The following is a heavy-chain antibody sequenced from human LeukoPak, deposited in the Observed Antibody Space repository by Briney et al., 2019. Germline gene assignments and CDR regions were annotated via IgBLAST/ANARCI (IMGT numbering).Heavy chain of an antibody. Sequence: GGSLRLSCEAPRITFSSHAMSWVRQAPGKGLQWVSLISGSGGHTYYGDSVKGRFTISRDNSKNTVYLQMSSLRAKDTAIYYCAKGGVATMRDGYNYYYYYMEVWGRGTTVTVSS. CDR3: AKGGVATMRDGYNYYYYYMEV. CDR1: RITFSSHA. V-gene: IGHV3-23*01. CDR2: ISGSGGHT. J-gene: IGHJ6*03. D-gene: IGHD5-24*01.